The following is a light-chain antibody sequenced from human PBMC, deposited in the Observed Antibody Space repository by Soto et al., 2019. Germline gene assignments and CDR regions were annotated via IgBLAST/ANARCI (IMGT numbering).Light chain of an antibody. CDR2: AAS. CDR3: QQTFSTPYT. CDR1: QSVTTY. Sequence: DIQMTQSPSSLSASVEDRVTITCRASQSVTTYVSWFQQKPGKAPELLISAASTLRSGVPSTFSGSGYGSDFTLTISSLRPEDFATYYCQQTFSTPYTFGRGTKVDI. J-gene: IGKJ2*01. V-gene: IGKV1-39*01.